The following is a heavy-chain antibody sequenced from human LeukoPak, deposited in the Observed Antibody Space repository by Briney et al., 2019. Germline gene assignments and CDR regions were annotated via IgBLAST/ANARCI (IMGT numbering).Heavy chain of an antibody. J-gene: IGHJ6*03. D-gene: IGHD2-15*01. CDR2: INHSGST. Sequence: SETLSLTCAVYGGSFGGYYWSWIRQPPGKGLEWIGEINHSGSTNYNPSIKNRVTISVDTSKNQFSLKLSSVTAADTAVYYCARAQPSYCSGGSCYVYYYYYMDVWGKGTTVTVSS. CDR1: GGSFGGYY. V-gene: IGHV4-34*01. CDR3: ARAQPSYCSGGSCYVYYYYYMDV.